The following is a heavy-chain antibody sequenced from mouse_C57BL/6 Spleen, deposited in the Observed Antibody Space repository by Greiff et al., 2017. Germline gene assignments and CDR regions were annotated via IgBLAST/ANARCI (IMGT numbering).Heavy chain of an antibody. CDR3: GRGGRDDDLQYFDG. Sequence: VQLQQPGAELVMPGASVKLSCKASGYTFTSYWMHWVKQRPGQGLAWIGEIDPSDSYTNYNQKFKGKATLTVDKSSSTAYMQLSSLTSEDSAVYYCGRGGRDDDLQYFDGWGTGTTVTVSS. V-gene: IGHV1-69*01. J-gene: IGHJ1*03. D-gene: IGHD5-5*01. CDR1: GYTFTSYW. CDR2: IDPSDSYT.